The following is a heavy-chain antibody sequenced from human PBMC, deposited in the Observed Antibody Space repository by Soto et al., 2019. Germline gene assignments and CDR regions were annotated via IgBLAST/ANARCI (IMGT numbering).Heavy chain of an antibody. V-gene: IGHV1-18*04. Sequence: GASVKVSCKASGYTFTNHGLSWVRQAPGQGHEWMGWISASNGDTNYAQKFLGRVTVTTDTSTSTGYMELRSLKSEDTAVYYCERMVRGFIYVYYYYVNVRGKGTTVTVPS. J-gene: IGHJ6*03. D-gene: IGHD3-10*01. CDR2: ISASNGDT. CDR3: ERMVRGFIYVYYYYVNV. CDR1: GYTFTNHG.